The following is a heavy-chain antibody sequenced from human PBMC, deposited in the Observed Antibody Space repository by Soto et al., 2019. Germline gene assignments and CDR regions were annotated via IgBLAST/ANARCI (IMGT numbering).Heavy chain of an antibody. J-gene: IGHJ6*02. CDR1: GGTFSSYT. CDR3: ARDPDIVLVPAADKTAHYYYYGMDV. D-gene: IGHD2-2*01. CDR2: IIPILGIA. Sequence: ASVKVSCKASGGTFSSYTISWVRQAPGQGPEWMGRIIPILGIANYAQKFQGRVTITADESTSTAYMELSSLRSEDTAVYYCARDPDIVLVPAADKTAHYYYYGMDVWGQGTTVTVSS. V-gene: IGHV1-69*04.